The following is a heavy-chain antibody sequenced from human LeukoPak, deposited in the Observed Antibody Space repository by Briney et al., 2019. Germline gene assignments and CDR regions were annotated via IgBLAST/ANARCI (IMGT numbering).Heavy chain of an antibody. J-gene: IGHJ4*02. CDR2: LGGLSESV. V-gene: IGHV3-23*01. Sequence: GGSLRLSCAASGFIFSNYAMTWVRQAPGKGLEWVSILGGLSESVYYPDSVKGRFTVSRDNSKDTLYLEINSLRAEDTAVYYCAKDPPGVAAAGIPYWGQGILVTVSS. CDR3: AKDPPGVAAAGIPY. D-gene: IGHD6-13*01. CDR1: GFIFSNYA.